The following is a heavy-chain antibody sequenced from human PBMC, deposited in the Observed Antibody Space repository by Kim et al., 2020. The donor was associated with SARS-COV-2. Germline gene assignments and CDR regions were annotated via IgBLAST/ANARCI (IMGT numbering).Heavy chain of an antibody. Sequence: GGSLRLSCAASGLTFSSYDMSWVRQAPGKGLEWVSAISGSGGSTYYADSVKGRFTISRDNSKNTLYLQMNSLRAEDTAVYYCAKCHDYYYYYGMDVWGQGTTVTVSS. CDR1: GLTFSSYD. CDR3: AKCHDYYYYYGMDV. J-gene: IGHJ6*02. CDR2: ISGSGGST. V-gene: IGHV3-23*01.